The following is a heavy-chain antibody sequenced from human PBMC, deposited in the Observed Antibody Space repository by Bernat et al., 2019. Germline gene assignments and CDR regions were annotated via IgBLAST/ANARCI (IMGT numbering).Heavy chain of an antibody. CDR1: GGSISSNSYY. D-gene: IGHD6-13*01. CDR2: IHYSGTT. V-gene: IGHV4-39*01. J-gene: IGHJ4*02. CDR3: ARTLCVAAATGGY. Sequence: QLQLQESGPGLVKPSETLSLTCSISGGSISSNSYYWGWIRQPPGKGLDWIGSIHYSGTTYYNPSLESRLTISVETSKNQFSLKLRFVTAADTAVYYCARTLCVAAATGGYWGQGTLVTVSS.